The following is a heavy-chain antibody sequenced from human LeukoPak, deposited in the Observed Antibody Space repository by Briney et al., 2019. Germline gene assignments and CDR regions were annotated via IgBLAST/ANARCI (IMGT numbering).Heavy chain of an antibody. CDR2: IYTSGST. D-gene: IGHD3-10*01. CDR3: ARGPMVRGVSSDYFDY. CDR1: GGSISSYY. J-gene: IGHJ4*02. Sequence: PSETLSLTCTVSGGSISSYYWSWIRQPAGKGLEWIGRIYTSGSTNYNPSLKSRVTMSVDTSKNQSSLKLSSVTAADTAVYYCARGPMVRGVSSDYFDYWGQGTLVTVSS. V-gene: IGHV4-4*07.